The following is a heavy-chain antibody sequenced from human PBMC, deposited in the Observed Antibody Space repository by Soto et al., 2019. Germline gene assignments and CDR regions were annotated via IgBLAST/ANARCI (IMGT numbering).Heavy chain of an antibody. Sequence: GGSLRLSCAASGFTFSSYSMNWVRQAPGKGLEWVSYISSSSSTIYYADSVKGRFTISRDNAKNSLYLQMNSLRDEDTAVYYCARDGHVVVTAIGGFDYWGQGTLVTVSS. J-gene: IGHJ4*02. V-gene: IGHV3-48*02. CDR1: GFTFSSYS. CDR2: ISSSSSTI. CDR3: ARDGHVVVTAIGGFDY. D-gene: IGHD2-21*02.